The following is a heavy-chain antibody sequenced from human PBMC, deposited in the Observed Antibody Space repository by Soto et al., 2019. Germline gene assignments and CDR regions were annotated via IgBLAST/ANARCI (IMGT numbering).Heavy chain of an antibody. V-gene: IGHV4-30-4*01. J-gene: IGHJ6*02. CDR2: IYYSGST. Sequence: SETLSLTCTVSGGSISSGDYYWSWIRQPPGKGLEWIGYIYYSGSTYYNPSLKSRVTISVDTSKNQFSLKLSSVTAAETAVYYCARDMAPAYCSSTSCYHRYYYYGMDVWGQGTTVTVSS. CDR3: ARDMAPAYCSSTSCYHRYYYYGMDV. CDR1: GGSISSGDYY. D-gene: IGHD2-2*01.